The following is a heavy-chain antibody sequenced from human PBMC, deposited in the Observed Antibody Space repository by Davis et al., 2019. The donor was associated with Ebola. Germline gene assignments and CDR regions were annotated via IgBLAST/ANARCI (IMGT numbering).Heavy chain of an antibody. CDR3: ARDPVPAAIGSGFDP. Sequence: PGGSLRLSCAASGFTFSSYAMPWVRQAPGKGLEWVAVISYDGSNKYYADSVKGRFTISRDNSKNTLYLQMNSLRAEDTAVYYCARDPVPAAIGSGFDPWGQGTLVTVSS. CDR1: GFTFSSYA. CDR2: ISYDGSNK. D-gene: IGHD2-2*01. V-gene: IGHV3-30-3*01. J-gene: IGHJ5*02.